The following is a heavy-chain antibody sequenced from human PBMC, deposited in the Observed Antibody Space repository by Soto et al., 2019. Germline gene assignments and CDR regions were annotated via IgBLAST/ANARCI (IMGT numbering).Heavy chain of an antibody. V-gene: IGHV3-30-3*01. Sequence: LXLSCAASGFTCSSYAVHWVPQAPVKGLEWVAVISYDGSNKYYADSVKGRFTISRDNSKNTLYLQMNSLRAEDTAVYYCARDHYCGGDCPYYYYGMDVWGQGTTVTVSS. CDR3: ARDHYCGGDCPYYYYGMDV. CDR2: ISYDGSNK. CDR1: GFTCSSYA. D-gene: IGHD2-21*02. J-gene: IGHJ6*02.